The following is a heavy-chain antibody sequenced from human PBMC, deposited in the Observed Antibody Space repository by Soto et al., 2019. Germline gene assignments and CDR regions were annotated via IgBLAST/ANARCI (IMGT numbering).Heavy chain of an antibody. Sequence: PGGSLRLSCAASEFTFSNYGIHWVRQAPGKGLEWVAAISHDGNYQNYVDSVKGRFTISRDNAKNSLYLQMNSLRAEDTAVYYCARHPERIAQIGWFDPWGQGTLVTVSS. D-gene: IGHD6-13*01. J-gene: IGHJ5*02. CDR2: ISHDGNYQ. CDR3: ARHPERIAQIGWFDP. CDR1: EFTFSNYG. V-gene: IGHV3-30*03.